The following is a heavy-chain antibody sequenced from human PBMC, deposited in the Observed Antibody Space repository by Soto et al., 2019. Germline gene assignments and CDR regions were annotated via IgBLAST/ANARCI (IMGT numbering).Heavy chain of an antibody. CDR1: GGTFSSYA. Sequence: QVQLVQSGAEVKKPGSSVKVSCKASGGTFSSYAISWVRQAPGQGLEWMGGIIPIFGTANYAQQFQGRVTITADESTSTAYMELSSLRSEDTAVYYCARETVVVPAALAAPAYYYYGMDVWGQGTTVTVSS. D-gene: IGHD2-2*01. CDR2: IIPIFGTA. V-gene: IGHV1-69*01. CDR3: ARETVVVPAALAAPAYYYYGMDV. J-gene: IGHJ6*02.